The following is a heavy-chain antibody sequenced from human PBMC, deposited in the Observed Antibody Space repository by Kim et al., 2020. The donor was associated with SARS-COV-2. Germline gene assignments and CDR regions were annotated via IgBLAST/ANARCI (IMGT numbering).Heavy chain of an antibody. D-gene: IGHD6-13*01. CDR3: ASLNAAAGKGGGY. Sequence: YAASVKGRFTISRDNAKNSLYLQMNSLRDEDTAVYYCASLNAAAGKGGGYWGQGTLVTVSS. V-gene: IGHV3-48*02. J-gene: IGHJ4*02.